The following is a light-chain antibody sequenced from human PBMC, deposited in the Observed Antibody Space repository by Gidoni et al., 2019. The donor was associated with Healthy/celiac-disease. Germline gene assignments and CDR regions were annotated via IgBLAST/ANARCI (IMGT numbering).Light chain of an antibody. CDR3: QQSYSTRTWT. Sequence: DLQMTQSPSSLSASVGDRVTITCRASQSISRYLNWYQRKTGKDPKLLIYAASSLQSGVPSRFSGRGSGTDFTLTISSLQPEDFATYISQQSYSTRTWTFXXXTKVEIK. CDR1: QSISRY. J-gene: IGKJ1*01. CDR2: AAS. V-gene: IGKV1-39*01.